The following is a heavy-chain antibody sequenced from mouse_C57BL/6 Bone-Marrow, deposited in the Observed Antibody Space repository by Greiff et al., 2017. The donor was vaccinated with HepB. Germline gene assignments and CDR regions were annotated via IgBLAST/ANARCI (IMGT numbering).Heavy chain of an antibody. V-gene: IGHV5-9-1*02. CDR3: TRGYDYDYFDY. D-gene: IGHD2-4*01. J-gene: IGHJ2*01. Sequence: EVQRVESGEGLVKPGGSLKLSCAASGFTFSSYAMSWVRQTPEKRLEWVAYISSGGDYIYYADTVKGRFTISRDNARNTLYLQMSSLKSEDTAMYYCTRGYDYDYFDYWGQGTTLTVSS. CDR2: ISSGGDYI. CDR1: GFTFSSYA.